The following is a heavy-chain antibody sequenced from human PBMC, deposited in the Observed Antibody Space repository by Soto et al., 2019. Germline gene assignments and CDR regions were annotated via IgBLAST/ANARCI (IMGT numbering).Heavy chain of an antibody. CDR2: INIDGSRI. CDR1: GFIFSSYW. CDR3: VRGEGERDGGNGYLGRH. Sequence: EVQLVESGGGLVQPGGSLRLSCEASGFIFSSYWMHWVRQAPGKGLVWVSRINIDGSRISYADSVKGRCTISRDDAKNTLYMEVDSLRAEDTAVYYCVRGEGERDGGNGYLGRHWGQGTLVTVSS. D-gene: IGHD2-15*01. J-gene: IGHJ4*02. V-gene: IGHV3-74*01.